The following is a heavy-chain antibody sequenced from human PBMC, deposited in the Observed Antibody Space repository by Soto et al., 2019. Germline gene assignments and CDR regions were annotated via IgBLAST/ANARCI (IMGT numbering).Heavy chain of an antibody. CDR1: GFTFSDHY. J-gene: IGHJ4*02. Sequence: EVQLVESGGGLVQPGGSLRLSCAASGFTFSDHYMDWVRQAPGKGLEWVARIRNKANKYTTDYAASVKGRFTISRDDSKNSLYLQMDSLKTEDTAIYYCVSGYCSSATCYSSPGNYWGQGTLVTVSS. CDR2: IRNKANKYTT. CDR3: VSGYCSSATCYSSPGNY. V-gene: IGHV3-72*01. D-gene: IGHD2-15*01.